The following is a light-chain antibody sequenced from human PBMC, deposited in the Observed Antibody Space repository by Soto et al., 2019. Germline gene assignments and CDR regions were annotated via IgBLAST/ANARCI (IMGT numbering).Light chain of an antibody. CDR2: GAS. Sequence: EIVMTQSPATLSVSPGERATLSCRASQSVSSNLAWYQQKPGQAPRLLIYGASTRATGIPARFSGSGSGTEFTLTISSLQSEDFAVYYCQQYNDWPPWTFGQVTTVEI. V-gene: IGKV3-15*01. J-gene: IGKJ1*01. CDR3: QQYNDWPPWT. CDR1: QSVSSN.